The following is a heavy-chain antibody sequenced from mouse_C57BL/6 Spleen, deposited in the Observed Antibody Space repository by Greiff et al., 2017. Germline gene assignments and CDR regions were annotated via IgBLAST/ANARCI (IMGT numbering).Heavy chain of an antibody. Sequence: EVHLLESGGGLVKPGGSLKLSCAASGFTFSSYAMPWVRQTPDKSLEWVATINDGDSYTNYPHNVTGRFTISRDNAKNNLYMQMSHLQSEDTAMYYCARNYGSSGYCALDVWGKGTTVTVSS. V-gene: IGHV5-4*01. CDR3: ARNYGSSGYCALDV. D-gene: IGHD1-1*01. CDR1: GFTFSSYA. CDR2: INDGDSYT. J-gene: IGHJ1*03.